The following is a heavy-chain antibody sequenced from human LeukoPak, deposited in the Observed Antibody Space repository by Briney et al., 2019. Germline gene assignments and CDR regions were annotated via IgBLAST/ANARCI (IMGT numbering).Heavy chain of an antibody. CDR1: GYTFTSYY. J-gene: IGHJ5*02. Sequence: ASVKVSCKASGYTFTSYYMHWVRQAPGQGLEWMGIINPSDGSTSYAQKLQGRVTMTRDTSTSTVYMELSSLRSEDTAVYYCAREGADIVLMVYAIHSNWFDPWGQGTLVTVSS. V-gene: IGHV1-46*01. CDR3: AREGADIVLMVYAIHSNWFDP. D-gene: IGHD2-8*01. CDR2: INPSDGST.